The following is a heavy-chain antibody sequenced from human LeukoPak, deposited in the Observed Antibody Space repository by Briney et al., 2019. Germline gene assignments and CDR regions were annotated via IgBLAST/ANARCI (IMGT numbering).Heavy chain of an antibody. V-gene: IGHV3-53*01. Sequence: PGGSLRLSCAASGFTVSSNYMGWVRQAPGEGREWDSVIYSGGSTYYEDSVQGRSTISVATSKTTLYLQTTSLRAESTAVYYGARGSVEGIVVVAYFDYWGQGTLVTVSS. CDR1: GFTVSSNY. CDR3: ARGSVEGIVVVAYFDY. J-gene: IGHJ4*02. D-gene: IGHD3-22*01. CDR2: IYSGGST.